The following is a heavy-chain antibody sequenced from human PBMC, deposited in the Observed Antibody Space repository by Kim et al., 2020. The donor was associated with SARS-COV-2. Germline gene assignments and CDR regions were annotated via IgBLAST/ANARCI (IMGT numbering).Heavy chain of an antibody. Sequence: GGSLRLSCAASGFTFGDYAMHWVRQAPGKGLEWVSGISWNSGSIGYADSVKGRFTISRDNAKNSLYLQMNSLRAEDTALYYCAKDAVTYYYYYMEVWGKGTTVTVSS. CDR1: GFTFGDYA. V-gene: IGHV3-9*01. CDR2: ISWNSGSI. CDR3: AKDAVTYYYYYMEV. J-gene: IGHJ6*03.